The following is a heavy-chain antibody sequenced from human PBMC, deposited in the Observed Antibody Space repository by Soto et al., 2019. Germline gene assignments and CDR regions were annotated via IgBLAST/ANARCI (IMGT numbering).Heavy chain of an antibody. J-gene: IGHJ2*01. CDR3: ARGKGGGGHGYSSSWRRGYFDL. CDR2: ISYDGSNK. D-gene: IGHD6-13*01. V-gene: IGHV3-30-3*01. Sequence: QVQLVESGGGVVQPGRSLRLSCAASGFTFSSYAMHWVRQAPGKGLEWVAVISYDGSNKYYADSVKGRFTISRDNSKNTLYLQMNSLRAEDTAVYYCARGKGGGGHGYSSSWRRGYFDLWGRGTLVTVSS. CDR1: GFTFSSYA.